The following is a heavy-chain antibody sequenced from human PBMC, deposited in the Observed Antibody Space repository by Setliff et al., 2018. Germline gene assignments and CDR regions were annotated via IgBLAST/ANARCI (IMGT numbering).Heavy chain of an antibody. CDR2: IDPSDSYT. D-gene: IGHD2-15*01. CDR1: GYSFTSYW. Sequence: RESLKISCKGSGYSFTSYWISWVRQMPGKGLEWMGRIDPSDSYTNYSPSFQGHVTISGDKSISTAYLQWSSLKASDTAMYYCARIRRDIVVVVGATPDYYDYMDVWGKGTTVTVSS. CDR3: ARIRRDIVVVVGATPDYYDYMDV. V-gene: IGHV5-10-1*01. J-gene: IGHJ6*03.